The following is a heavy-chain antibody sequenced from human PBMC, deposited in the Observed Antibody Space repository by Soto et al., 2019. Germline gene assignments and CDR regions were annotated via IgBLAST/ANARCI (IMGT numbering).Heavy chain of an antibody. V-gene: IGHV5-51*01. CDR3: ARTYYYDSSGYYYFDY. D-gene: IGHD3-22*01. CDR1: RYSFTSYW. J-gene: IGHJ4*02. CDR2: IYPGDSDT. Sequence: SLKISWKASRYSFTSYWIGWVRQMPGKGLEWMGIIYPGDSDTRYSPSFQGQVTISADKSISTAYLQWSSLKASDTAMYYCARTYYYDSSGYYYFDYWGQGTLVTVSS.